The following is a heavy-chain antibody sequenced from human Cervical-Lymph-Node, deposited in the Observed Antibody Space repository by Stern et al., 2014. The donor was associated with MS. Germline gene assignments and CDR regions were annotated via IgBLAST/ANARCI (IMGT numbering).Heavy chain of an antibody. Sequence: QVQLVESGSELKKPGASVKVSCKASGYTFNNYAMNWVRQAPGQGLEWMGWISTNTGDPDYAQGFTGRFVFSIDTSVSTAYLQITSLKAEDTAVYYCARPNDSSGLFDQWGQGTLVTVSS. CDR1: GYTFNNYA. CDR2: ISTNTGDP. V-gene: IGHV7-4-1*02. CDR3: ARPNDSSGLFDQ. D-gene: IGHD6-19*01. J-gene: IGHJ5*02.